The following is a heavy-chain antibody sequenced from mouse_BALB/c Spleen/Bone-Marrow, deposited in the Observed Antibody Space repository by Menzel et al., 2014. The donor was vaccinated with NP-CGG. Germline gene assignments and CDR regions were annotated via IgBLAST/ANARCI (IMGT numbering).Heavy chain of an antibody. D-gene: IGHD1-2*01. CDR3: ARPGYYGYQDV. CDR1: GFDFXRYW. Sequence: EVQVVESGGGLVQPGGSLKLSCAASGFDFXRYWMTWVRQAPGKGLEWIGEINPDSSTINYTPSLKDKFIIPRDNAKNTLYLQMSKVRSEDTALYYCARPGYYGYQDVWGAGTTVTVSS. J-gene: IGHJ1*01. V-gene: IGHV4-1*02. CDR2: INPDSSTI.